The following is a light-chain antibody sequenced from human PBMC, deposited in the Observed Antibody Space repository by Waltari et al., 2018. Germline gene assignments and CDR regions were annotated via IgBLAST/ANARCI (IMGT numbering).Light chain of an antibody. Sequence: QSVLTLPPSVSGAPGQRVTISCTGRSPNVGAGYDVHWYQQLPGAAPTSLISDKNDRPSGVHERFSSSNSGTTASLPITGLQAEDEADYYCQSYDSSLSTWVFGGGTKLTVL. J-gene: IGLJ3*02. V-gene: IGLV1-40*01. CDR3: QSYDSSLSTWV. CDR1: SPNVGAGYD. CDR2: DKN.